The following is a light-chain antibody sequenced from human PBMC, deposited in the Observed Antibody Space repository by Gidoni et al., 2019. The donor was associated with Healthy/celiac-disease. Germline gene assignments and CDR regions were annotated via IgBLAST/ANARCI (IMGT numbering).Light chain of an antibody. Sequence: DIPMTQSPSTLSASVGDRVTITCRASQSISSWLAWYQQKPGKAPKLLIYKVSSLESGATSRFSGRGSGTEFTLTISSLQPDDFATYYCQQYNSYSYTFGQGTKLEIK. CDR3: QQYNSYSYT. CDR1: QSISSW. J-gene: IGKJ2*01. V-gene: IGKV1-5*03. CDR2: KVS.